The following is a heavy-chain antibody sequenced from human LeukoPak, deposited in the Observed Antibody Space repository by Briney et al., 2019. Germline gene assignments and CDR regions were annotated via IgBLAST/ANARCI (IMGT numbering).Heavy chain of an antibody. D-gene: IGHD6-6*01. CDR3: AKDRTTAARIFDY. CDR1: GFTFNNYA. V-gene: IGHV3-23*01. Sequence: GGSLRLSCAASGFTFNNYAMNWVRQAPGKGLEWVSTISGSGGSTYSADSVKGRFTISRDNSKNMLYLQMNSLRAEDTAVYYCAKDRTTAARIFDYWGQGTLVTVSS. J-gene: IGHJ4*02. CDR2: ISGSGGST.